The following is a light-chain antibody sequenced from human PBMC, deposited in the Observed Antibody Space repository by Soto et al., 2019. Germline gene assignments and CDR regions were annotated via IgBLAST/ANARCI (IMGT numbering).Light chain of an antibody. CDR1: SSDVGAYNH. Sequence: QSALTQIPSASGSPGQSVTISCTGTSSDVGAYNHVSWYQQHPGKAPKLMIYEVNKRPSGVPHRFSGSKHGNTASLTVSGLQAEDEADYFCSSYACINFLVFGGGTKLTVL. CDR2: EVN. CDR3: SSYACINFLV. V-gene: IGLV2-8*01. J-gene: IGLJ3*02.